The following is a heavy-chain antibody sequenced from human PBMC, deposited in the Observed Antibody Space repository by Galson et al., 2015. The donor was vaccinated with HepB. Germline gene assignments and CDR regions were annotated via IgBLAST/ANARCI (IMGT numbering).Heavy chain of an antibody. CDR3: ARVRNYYGSGSYRY. D-gene: IGHD3-10*01. CDR1: IGSFSEYS. J-gene: IGHJ4*02. Sequence: SETLSLTCAVYIGSFSEYSWAWIRQPPGKGLEWIGEVSQHGTTNYHPSLKSRVTILADTSKRQFSLTLTSVTAADTAAYYCARVRNYYGSGSYRYWGQGNLVTASS. V-gene: IGHV4-34*01. CDR2: VSQHGTT.